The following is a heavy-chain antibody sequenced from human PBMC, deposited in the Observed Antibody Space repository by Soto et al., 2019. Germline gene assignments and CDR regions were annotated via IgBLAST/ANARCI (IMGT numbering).Heavy chain of an antibody. D-gene: IGHD3-10*01. V-gene: IGHV3-33*01. J-gene: IGHJ6*02. Sequence: QVQLVESGGGVVQPGRSLSLSCAASGFTFSSYGIHWVRQAPGKGLERVAVIWYDGSNKYYADSVKGRFTISRDNSKNPLYLQMNSLRADDTAVYYCAREVLVRGIKYHGMDVWGQGTTVTVSS. CDR1: GFTFSSYG. CDR2: IWYDGSNK. CDR3: AREVLVRGIKYHGMDV.